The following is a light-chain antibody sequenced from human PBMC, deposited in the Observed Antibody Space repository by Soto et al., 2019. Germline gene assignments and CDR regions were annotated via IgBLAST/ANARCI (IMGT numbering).Light chain of an antibody. Sequence: NFILTQPHSVSQSPGMTVTISCTRSTGSIVSGYVQWYQQRPDSAPTIVMYEDRQRPSGVPDRFSGSIDSSSNSASLTISGLQTEDEDDYHCPTYGSSNYMVFVGGTKLIVL. V-gene: IGLV6-57*04. J-gene: IGLJ2*01. CDR3: PTYGSSNYMV. CDR2: EDR. CDR1: TGSIVSGY.